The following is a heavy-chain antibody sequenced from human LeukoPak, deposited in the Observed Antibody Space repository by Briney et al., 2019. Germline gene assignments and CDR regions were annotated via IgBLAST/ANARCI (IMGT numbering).Heavy chain of an antibody. CDR1: GGSFSGYY. J-gene: IGHJ4*02. Sequence: SETLSLTCAVYGGSFSGYYWSWIRQPPGKGLEWIGEINHSGSTNYNPSLKSRVTLSVDTSKNQVSLKLTSVSAADTAVYYCALRNGHSSSSGDYWGQGTLVTVSS. CDR2: INHSGST. D-gene: IGHD6-6*01. V-gene: IGHV4-34*01. CDR3: ALRNGHSSSSGDY.